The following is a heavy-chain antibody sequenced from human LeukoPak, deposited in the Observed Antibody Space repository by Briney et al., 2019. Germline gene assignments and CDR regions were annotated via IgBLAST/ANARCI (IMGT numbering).Heavy chain of an antibody. D-gene: IGHD2-8*02. V-gene: IGHV4-38-2*02. CDR1: GYSISRGYY. Sequence: SETLSLTCSVSGYSISRGYYWGWIRQPPGQVLEWIGRIHHSGSAYYKSSLKSRVTISVDTSRNQFSMKLSSVTAADTAVYYCARLPHCPGGKCRDGGVHIDYWGHGTLVTVSS. CDR3: ARLPHCPGGKCRDGGVHIDY. J-gene: IGHJ4*01. CDR2: IHHSGSA.